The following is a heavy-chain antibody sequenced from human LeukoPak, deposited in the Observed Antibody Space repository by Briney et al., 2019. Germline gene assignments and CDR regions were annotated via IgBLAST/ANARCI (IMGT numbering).Heavy chain of an antibody. CDR2: IKQDGTEK. Sequence: PGGSLRLSCAASEFTFSSYWMNWVRQAPGKGLEWVANIKQDGTEKYYVDSVKGRFTISRDNAKNSLYLQMNSLRAEDTAVYYCAKDDDWGRYKHWGQGTLVTVSS. D-gene: IGHD3-16*01. V-gene: IGHV3-7*03. CDR1: EFTFSSYW. CDR3: AKDDDWGRYKH. J-gene: IGHJ1*01.